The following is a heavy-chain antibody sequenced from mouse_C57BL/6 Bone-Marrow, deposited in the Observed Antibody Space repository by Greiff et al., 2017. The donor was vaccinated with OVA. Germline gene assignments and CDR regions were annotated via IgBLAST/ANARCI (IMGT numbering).Heavy chain of an antibody. D-gene: IGHD2-4*01. CDR3: ARGHYDYDEDYWYFDV. V-gene: IGHV1-80*01. CDR1: GYAFSSYW. J-gene: IGHJ1*03. Sequence: VQLQQSGAELVKPGASVKISCKASGYAFSSYWMNWVKQRPGKGLEWIGQIYPGDGDTNYNGKFKGKATLTADKSSSTAYMQLSSLTSEDSAVYFCARGHYDYDEDYWYFDVWGTGTTVTVSS. CDR2: IYPGDGDT.